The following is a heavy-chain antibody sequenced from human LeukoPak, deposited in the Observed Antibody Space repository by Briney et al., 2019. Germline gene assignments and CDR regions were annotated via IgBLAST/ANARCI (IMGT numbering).Heavy chain of an antibody. CDR3: ARGVMRIQRTFDY. J-gene: IGHJ4*02. CDR1: GGSISSGSYY. Sequence: SETLSLTCTVSGGSISSGSYYWSWIRQPPGKGLEWIGEINHSGSTNYNPSLKSRVTISVDTSKNQFSLKLSSVTAADTAVYYCARGVMRIQRTFDYWGQGTLVTVSS. V-gene: IGHV4-39*07. CDR2: INHSGST. D-gene: IGHD5-18*01.